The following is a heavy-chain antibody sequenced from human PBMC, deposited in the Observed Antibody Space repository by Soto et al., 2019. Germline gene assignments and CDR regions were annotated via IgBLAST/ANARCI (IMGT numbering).Heavy chain of an antibody. CDR1: GFTFSSYG. V-gene: IGHV3-30*18. Sequence: QPGGSLRLSCAASGFTFSSYGMHWVHQAPGKGLEWVAVISYDGSNKYYADSVKGRFTISRDNSKNTLYLQMNSLRAEDTAVYYCANSRGYSGYDFINFKTISYYYGMXVCGQATTVPVSS. CDR2: ISYDGSNK. J-gene: IGHJ6*02. CDR3: ANSRGYSGYDFINFKTISYYYGMXV. D-gene: IGHD5-12*01.